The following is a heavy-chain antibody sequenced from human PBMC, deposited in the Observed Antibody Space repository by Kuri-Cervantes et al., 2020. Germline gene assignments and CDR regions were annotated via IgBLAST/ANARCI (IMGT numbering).Heavy chain of an antibody. CDR1: GFTVSSNY. Sequence: GESLKISCAASGFTVSSNYMSWVRQAPGKGLEWVSVIYSGGSTYYADSVKGRFTISRDNSKNTLYLQMNSLRAEDTTVYYCATPPSAPLGYCTNGVCPFDYWGQGTLVTVSS. D-gene: IGHD2-8*01. CDR3: ATPPSAPLGYCTNGVCPFDY. CDR2: IYSGGST. V-gene: IGHV3-66*01. J-gene: IGHJ4*02.